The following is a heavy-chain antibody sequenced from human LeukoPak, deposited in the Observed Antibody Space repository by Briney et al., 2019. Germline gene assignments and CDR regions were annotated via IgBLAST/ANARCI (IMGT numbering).Heavy chain of an antibody. V-gene: IGHV4-59*01. D-gene: IGHD2-2*01. J-gene: IGHJ6*03. CDR1: GGSISSYY. Sequence: PSETLSLTCTVSGGSISSYYWSWIRQPPGKGLEWVGYIYYSGSTNYNPYLKRRGTISVDKYKNKFSLKQNSVTAADTPVYYCATSRLDFSYYMDVCATGTTVTVSS. CDR3: ATSRLDFSYYMDV. CDR2: IYYSGST.